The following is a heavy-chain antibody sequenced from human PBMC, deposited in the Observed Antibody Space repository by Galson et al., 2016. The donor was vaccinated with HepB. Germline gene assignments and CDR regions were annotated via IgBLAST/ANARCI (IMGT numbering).Heavy chain of an antibody. CDR1: GFTLHTYT. CDR2: ISSGSSYI. Sequence: SLRLSCAASGFTLHTYTMNWVRQAPGKGLEWVSSISSGSSYIYYADSVKGRFTISRDNAKNSPYLQMNSLRAEDTAVYYCARLVTSNSWYGWFDPWGQGTLVTVSS. V-gene: IGHV3-21*01. CDR3: ARLVTSNSWYGWFDP. J-gene: IGHJ5*02. D-gene: IGHD6-13*01.